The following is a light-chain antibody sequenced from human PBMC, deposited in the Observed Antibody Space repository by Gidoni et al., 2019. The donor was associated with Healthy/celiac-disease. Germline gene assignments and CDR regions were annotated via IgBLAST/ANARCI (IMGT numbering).Light chain of an antibody. CDR3: QQYYSYPLT. CDR2: AAF. CDR1: QGISSY. Sequence: IRMTQSPSSLAASTGDRVTIPCRASQGISSYLAWYQQKPGKAPKLLIYAAFTLQSGVPSRFSGSGSGTDFTLTISCLQSEDFATYYCQQYYSYPLTFGGGTKVEIK. J-gene: IGKJ4*01. V-gene: IGKV1-8*01.